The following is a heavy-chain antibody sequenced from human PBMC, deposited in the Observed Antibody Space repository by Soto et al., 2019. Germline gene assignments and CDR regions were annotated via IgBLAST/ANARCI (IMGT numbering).Heavy chain of an antibody. D-gene: IGHD3-3*01. Sequence: PGGSLRLSCAASGFTFSNAWMSWVRQAPGKGLEWVGRIKSKTDGGTTDYAAPVKGRFTISRDDSKNTLYLQMHSLKTEDTAVYYCTTGGVSRAKYYYYGMDVWGQGTTVTVSS. V-gene: IGHV3-15*01. J-gene: IGHJ6*02. CDR2: IKSKTDGGTT. CDR3: TTGGVSRAKYYYYGMDV. CDR1: GFTFSNAW.